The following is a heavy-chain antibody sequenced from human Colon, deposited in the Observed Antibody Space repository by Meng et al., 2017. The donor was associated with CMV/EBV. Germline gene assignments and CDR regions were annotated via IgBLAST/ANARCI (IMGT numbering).Heavy chain of an antibody. CDR1: GFIFGDYD. CDR3: VKGRGYNGYAADV. D-gene: IGHD5-12*01. CDR2: IRYDGNKK. J-gene: IGHJ4*02. Sequence: GESLKISCAASGFIFGDYDMHWVRQAPGKGLEWMTFIRYDGNKKYSVDSVKGRFTISRDNSKSTLHLQMSNLRPGDTALYYCVKGRGYNGYAADVWGQGTWVTVSS. V-gene: IGHV3-30*02.